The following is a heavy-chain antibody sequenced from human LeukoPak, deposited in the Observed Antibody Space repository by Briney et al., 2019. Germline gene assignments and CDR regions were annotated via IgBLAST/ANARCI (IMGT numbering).Heavy chain of an antibody. D-gene: IGHD3-16*02. CDR3: ARRRYDYVWGSYRSTIFDY. CDR2: IYYSGST. Sequence: SETLSLTCTVSGYSISSGYYWGWIRQPPGKGLEWIASIYYSGSTYYNPSLKSRVTISVDTSKNQFSLRLTSVTAADTAVYYCARRRYDYVWGSYRSTIFDYWGQGTLVTVSS. CDR1: GYSISSGYY. V-gene: IGHV4-38-2*02. J-gene: IGHJ4*02.